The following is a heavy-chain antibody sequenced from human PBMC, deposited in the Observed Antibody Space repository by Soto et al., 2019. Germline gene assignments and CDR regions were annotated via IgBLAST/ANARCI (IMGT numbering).Heavy chain of an antibody. CDR1: GFSLSNARMG. J-gene: IGHJ6*03. V-gene: IGHV2-26*01. D-gene: IGHD6-19*01. CDR2: IFSNDEK. CDR3: ARMGGWKNCYYYMDV. Sequence: SGPTLVNPTETLTLTCTVSGFSLSNARMGVSWIRQPPGKALEWLAHIFSNDEKSYSTSLKSRLTISKDTSKSQVVLTMTNMDPVDTATYYCARMGGWKNCYYYMDVCGKGTTVTVSS.